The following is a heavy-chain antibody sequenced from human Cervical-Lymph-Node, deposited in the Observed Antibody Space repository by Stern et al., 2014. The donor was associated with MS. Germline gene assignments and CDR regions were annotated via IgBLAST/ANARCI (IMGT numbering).Heavy chain of an antibody. CDR1: GGTFSNSA. CDR3: ATSAGFYSAMDV. J-gene: IGHJ6*02. V-gene: IGHV1-69*01. Sequence: VHLVESGAGVKKPGSSVKVTCRTSGGTFSNSAFSWIRQAPGQGLEWMGAISPTFGTATYAQRFQGRVTISAHESTNTAYMELSSLRSEDTAVYYCATSAGFYSAMDVWGPGTTVAVSS. D-gene: IGHD2-21*01. CDR2: ISPTFGTA.